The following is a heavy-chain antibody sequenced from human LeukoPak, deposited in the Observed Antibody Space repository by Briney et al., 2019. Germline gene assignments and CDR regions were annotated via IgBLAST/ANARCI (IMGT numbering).Heavy chain of an antibody. CDR3: AKDFSPFGYFDY. CDR1: GFSSISYT. Sequence: PGGSLRLSCAASGFSSISYTLPWVRQAPGKGLEWVSAINGVGSSTFYADSVQGRFTISRDDSKNTLYLEMKSLRAEDTAVYYCAKDFSPFGYFDYWGQGTQVTVSS. CDR2: INGVGSST. D-gene: IGHD3-16*01. V-gene: IGHV3-23*01. J-gene: IGHJ4*02.